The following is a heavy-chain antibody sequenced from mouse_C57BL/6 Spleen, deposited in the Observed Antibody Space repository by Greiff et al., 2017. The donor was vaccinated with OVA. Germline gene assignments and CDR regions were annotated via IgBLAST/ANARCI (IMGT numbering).Heavy chain of an antibody. D-gene: IGHD2-4*01. CDR1: GYAFSSSW. V-gene: IGHV1-82*01. CDR3: ARSYDYAVDY. CDR2: IYPGDGDT. Sequence: QVQLKESGPELVKPGASVKISCKASGYAFSSSWMNWVKQRPGKGLEWIGRIYPGDGDTNYNGKFKGKATLTADKSSSTAYMQLSSLTSEDSAVYFCARSYDYAVDYWGQGTSVTVSS. J-gene: IGHJ4*01.